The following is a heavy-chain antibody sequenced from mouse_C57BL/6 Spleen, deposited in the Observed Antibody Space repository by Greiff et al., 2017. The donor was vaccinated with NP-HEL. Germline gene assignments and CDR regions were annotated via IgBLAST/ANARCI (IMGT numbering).Heavy chain of an antibody. CDR2: ISDGGSYT. CDR1: GFTFSSYA. CDR3: ARVLYYYGSSSYAMDY. Sequence: EVKLVESGGGLVKPGGSLKLSCAASGFTFSSYAMSWVRQTPEKRLEWVATISDGGSYTYYPDNVKGRFTISRDNAKNNLYLQMSHLKSEDTAMYYCARVLYYYGSSSYAMDYWGQGTSVTVSS. V-gene: IGHV5-4*03. J-gene: IGHJ4*01. D-gene: IGHD1-1*01.